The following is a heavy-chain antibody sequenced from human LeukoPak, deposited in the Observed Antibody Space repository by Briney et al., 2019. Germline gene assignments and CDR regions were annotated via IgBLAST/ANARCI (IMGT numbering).Heavy chain of an antibody. V-gene: IGHV1-8*01. Sequence: ASVKVSCKASGYTFTTHDINWMRQATGQGLEWMGWMNPSSGNTGYAQKFQGRVTMTRDTSISTAYMELSSLRSEDTAVYYCARGRSSWYGTNNWFDPWGQGTLVTVSS. CDR1: GYTFTTHD. D-gene: IGHD6-13*01. J-gene: IGHJ5*02. CDR3: ARGRSSWYGTNNWFDP. CDR2: MNPSSGNT.